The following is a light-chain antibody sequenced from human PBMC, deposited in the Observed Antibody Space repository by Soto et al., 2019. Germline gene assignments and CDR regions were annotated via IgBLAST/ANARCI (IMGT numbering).Light chain of an antibody. CDR1: QSVLYSSNNKTY. J-gene: IGKJ1*01. V-gene: IGKV4-1*01. Sequence: DSVMTQSPDSLAVSLGEWATINCKSSQSVLYSSNNKTYLSWYQEKPGQPPKVLIDWASTRESGVPDRFSGSGSGKDFTLTISGLKAEDVAVYYCQQYNSTPPTFGQGTKVDIK. CDR2: WAS. CDR3: QQYNSTPPT.